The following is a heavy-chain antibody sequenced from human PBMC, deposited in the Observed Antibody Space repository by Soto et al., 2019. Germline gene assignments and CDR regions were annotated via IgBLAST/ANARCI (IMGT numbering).Heavy chain of an antibody. CDR2: IIPIFGTA. J-gene: IGHJ6*02. D-gene: IGHD3-9*01. V-gene: IGHV1-69*01. CDR1: GGTFSSYA. Sequence: QVQLVQSGAEVKKPGSSVKVSCKASGGTFSSYAISWVRQAPGQGLEWMGGIIPIFGTANYAQKFQGRVTITADESTSTAYMELSSLRSEATAVYYCARDAYDILTGYYSRYYYYGMDVWGQGTTVTVSS. CDR3: ARDAYDILTGYYSRYYYYGMDV.